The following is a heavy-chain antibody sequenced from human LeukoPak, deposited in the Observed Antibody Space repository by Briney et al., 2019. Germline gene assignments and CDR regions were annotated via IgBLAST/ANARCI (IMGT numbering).Heavy chain of an antibody. CDR2: IGTTTSYT. CDR3: ARGLYCSGGTCFKPLDF. CDR1: GFTFSDYY. V-gene: IGHV3-11*06. Sequence: GGSLRLSCAASGFTFSDYYMSWIRQAPGKGLEWVSYIGTTTSYTNYADSVKGRFTISRDNAKNSLYLQMNSLGAEDTALYYCARGLYCSGGTCFKPLDFWGQGTLVTVSS. J-gene: IGHJ4*02. D-gene: IGHD2-15*01.